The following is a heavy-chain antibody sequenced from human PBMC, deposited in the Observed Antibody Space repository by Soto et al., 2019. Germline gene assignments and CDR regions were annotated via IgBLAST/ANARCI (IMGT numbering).Heavy chain of an antibody. CDR3: ARDGSDIVVVLAHGADGWFDP. V-gene: IGHV3-21*01. D-gene: IGHD2-15*01. CDR1: GFTFSSYS. J-gene: IGHJ5*02. CDR2: ISSSSSYI. Sequence: EVQLVESGGGLVKPGGSLRLSCAASGFTFSSYSMNWVRQAPGKVLEWVSSISSSSSYIYYADSVKGRFTISRDNDKNSLYLQMNSVRAEDTAVYYCARDGSDIVVVLAHGADGWFDPWGQGTLVIVSS.